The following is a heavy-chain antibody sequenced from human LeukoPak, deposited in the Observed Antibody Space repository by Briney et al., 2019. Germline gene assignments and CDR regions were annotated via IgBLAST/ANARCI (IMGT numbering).Heavy chain of an antibody. CDR2: ISYDGSNK. CDR1: GFTFSSYG. Sequence: GGSLRLSCAASGFTFSSYGMHWVRQAPGKGLEWVAVISYDGSNKYYADSVKGRFTISRDNSKNTLYLQMNSLRAEDTAVYYCAKPPMGATVTFFDYGGQGTLVTVSS. CDR3: AKPPMGATVTFFDY. V-gene: IGHV3-30*18. J-gene: IGHJ4*02. D-gene: IGHD4-17*01.